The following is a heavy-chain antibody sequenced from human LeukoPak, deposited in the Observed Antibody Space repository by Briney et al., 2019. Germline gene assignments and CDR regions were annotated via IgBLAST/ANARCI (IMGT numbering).Heavy chain of an antibody. D-gene: IGHD3-22*01. CDR2: IIPIFGTA. CDR1: GGTFSSYA. J-gene: IGHJ5*02. Sequence: GSSVKVSCKASGGTFSSYAISWVRQAPGHGLEWMGRIIPIFGTANYAQKFQGRVTITTDESTSTAYMELSSLRSEDTAVYYCARHHASTYYYDSSGLNWFDPWGQGTLVTVSS. V-gene: IGHV1-69*05. CDR3: ARHHASTYYYDSSGLNWFDP.